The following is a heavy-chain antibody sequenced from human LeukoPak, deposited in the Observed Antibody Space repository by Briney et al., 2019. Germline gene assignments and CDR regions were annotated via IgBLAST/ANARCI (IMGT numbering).Heavy chain of an antibody. CDR2: ISGSGGST. D-gene: IGHD3-9*01. Sequence: GGSLRLSCAASGFTVSSNYMSWVRQAPGKGLEWVSAISGSGGSTYYADSVKGRFTISRVNSKNTLYLQMNSLRAEDTAVYYCAKDRGSYYDIYRYFDYWSQGTLVPVSS. CDR3: AKDRGSYYDIYRYFDY. V-gene: IGHV3-23*01. J-gene: IGHJ4*02. CDR1: GFTVSSNY.